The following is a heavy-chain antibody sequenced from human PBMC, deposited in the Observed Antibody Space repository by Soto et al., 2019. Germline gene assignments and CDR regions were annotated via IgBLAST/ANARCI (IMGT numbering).Heavy chain of an antibody. V-gene: IGHV3-74*01. CDR3: TRGGTSANYWGLFHY. J-gene: IGHJ4*02. CDR2: INVDGSTT. D-gene: IGHD7-27*01. CDR1: GFTFSNYW. Sequence: GASLRRSCGASGFTFSNYWAHWGRQAPGKGLVWVSRINVDGSTTSYADFVNGRFTISRDNAKNTLYLQMDSLGAYDKAVYYCTRGGTSANYWGLFHYWGQGALVTVA.